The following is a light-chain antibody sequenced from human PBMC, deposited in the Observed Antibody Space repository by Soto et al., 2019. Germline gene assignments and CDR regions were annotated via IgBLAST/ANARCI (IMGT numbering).Light chain of an antibody. V-gene: IGKV3-15*01. CDR1: ESVSKN. J-gene: IGKJ4*01. Sequence: EVVMTQSPATLSVSPGERATLSCRASESVSKNLAWYQQNPGQPPRLLIYDSSPRATGIPVRFSGSGSGTEFTITVSSLQSEDFAVYYCQQYNTWTLTFGGGTKVEIK. CDR2: DSS. CDR3: QQYNTWTLT.